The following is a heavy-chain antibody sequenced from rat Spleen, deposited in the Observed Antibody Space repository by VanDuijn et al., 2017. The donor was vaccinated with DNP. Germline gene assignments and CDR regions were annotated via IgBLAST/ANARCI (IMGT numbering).Heavy chain of an antibody. CDR2: ISYDGNNT. CDR3: ARPDY. Sequence: EVQLVESGGGFVQPGGSLKLSCVASGFTFSNYDMAWVRQAPKKGLEWVASISYDGNNTYYRDSVKGRFTMSRDNAKSTLYLQMDSLRSEDTATYYCARPDYWGQGVMVTVSS. J-gene: IGHJ2*01. V-gene: IGHV5-7*01. CDR1: GFTFSNYD.